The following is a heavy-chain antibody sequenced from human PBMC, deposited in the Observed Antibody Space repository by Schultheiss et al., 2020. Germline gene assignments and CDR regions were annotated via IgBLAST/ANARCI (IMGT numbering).Heavy chain of an antibody. CDR2: IYYSGST. V-gene: IGHV4-39*07. CDR1: GGSISSSSYS. Sequence: SETLSLTCTVSGGSISSSSYSWGWIRQPPGKGLEWIGTIYYSGSTNYNPSLKSRVTISVDTSKNQFSLKLSSVTAADTAVYYCARESIAARWGRNWFDPWGQGTLVTVSS. CDR3: ARESIAARWGRNWFDP. J-gene: IGHJ5*02. D-gene: IGHD6-6*01.